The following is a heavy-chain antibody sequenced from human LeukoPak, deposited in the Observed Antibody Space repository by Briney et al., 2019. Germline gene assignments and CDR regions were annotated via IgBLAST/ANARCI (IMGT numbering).Heavy chain of an antibody. CDR3: ARAGYSSGWYPFDY. V-gene: IGHV4-34*01. CDR1: GGSFSGYY. J-gene: IGHJ4*02. D-gene: IGHD6-19*01. Sequence: SETLSLTCAVYGGSFSGYYWSWIRQPPGKGLEWIGEINHSGSTNYNPSLKSRVTISVDTSKNQFSLKLSSVTAADTAVYYCARAGYSSGWYPFDYWGQGTQVTVSS. CDR2: INHSGST.